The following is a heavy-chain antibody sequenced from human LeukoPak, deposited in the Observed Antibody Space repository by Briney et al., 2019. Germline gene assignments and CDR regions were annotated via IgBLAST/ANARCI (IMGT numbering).Heavy chain of an antibody. Sequence: PGGSLRLSCAASGFTFSSYGMHWVRQAPGKGLEWVAVISYDGSNKYYADSVKGRFTISRDNSENTLYLQMNSLRAEDTAVYYCAKLVAARRYNFDYWGQGTLVTVSS. CDR2: ISYDGSNK. CDR3: AKLVAARRYNFDY. J-gene: IGHJ4*02. V-gene: IGHV3-30*18. CDR1: GFTFSSYG. D-gene: IGHD6-6*01.